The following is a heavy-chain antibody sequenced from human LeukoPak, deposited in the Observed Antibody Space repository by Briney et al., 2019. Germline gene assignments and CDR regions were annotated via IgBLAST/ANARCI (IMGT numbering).Heavy chain of an antibody. D-gene: IGHD3-22*01. CDR3: TRLEDYYDSSVS. CDR2: IRSKANSYST. V-gene: IGHV3-73*01. CDR1: GFTFSGSA. Sequence: GGSLRLSCAASGFTFSGSAMNWVRQASGKGLEWVGRIRSKANSYSTAYAASVKGRFTISRDDSKNTAYLQMNCLKTEGTAVYYCTRLEDYYDSSVSWGQGTLVTVSS. J-gene: IGHJ5*02.